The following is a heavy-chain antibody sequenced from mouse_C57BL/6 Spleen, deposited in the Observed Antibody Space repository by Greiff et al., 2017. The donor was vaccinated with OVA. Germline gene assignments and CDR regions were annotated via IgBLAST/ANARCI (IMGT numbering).Heavy chain of an antibody. CDR3: ARPYYYGSSQAWFAY. V-gene: IGHV1-18*01. J-gene: IGHJ3*01. CDR2: INPNNGGT. CDR1: GYTFTDYN. Sequence: VQLKQSGPELVKPGASVKIPCKASGYTFTDYNMDWVKQSHGKSLEWIGDINPNNGGTIYNQKFKGKATLTVDKSSSTAYMELRSLTSEDTAVYYCARPYYYGSSQAWFAYWGQGTLVTVSA. D-gene: IGHD1-1*01.